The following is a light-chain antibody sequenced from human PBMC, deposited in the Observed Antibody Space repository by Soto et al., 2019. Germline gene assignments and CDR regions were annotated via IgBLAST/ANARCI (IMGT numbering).Light chain of an antibody. Sequence: QSALTQPASVSGSPGQSIAISCTGTSSDVGKYNFVSWYQQHPGKAPKLLIYDVSNRPSGISNRFSGSKSGNTASLTSSGLQAEDEDDYYCCSYTTSSTYVFGTGTKLTVL. CDR2: DVS. V-gene: IGLV2-14*03. CDR1: SSDVGKYNF. CDR3: CSYTTSSTYV. J-gene: IGLJ1*01.